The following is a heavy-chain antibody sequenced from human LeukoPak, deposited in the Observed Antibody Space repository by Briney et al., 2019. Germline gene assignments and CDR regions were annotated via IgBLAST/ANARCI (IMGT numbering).Heavy chain of an antibody. CDR3: ARDRPADGYNYELDY. CDR2: INPNSGGT. Sequence: ASVTVSCKASGYTFTGYYMHWVRQAPGQGLEWMGWINPNSGGTSYAQKFQGRVTMTRDTSTSTAYMELSRLRSDDTAVYYCARDRPADGYNYELDYWGQGTLVTVSS. CDR1: GYTFTGYY. V-gene: IGHV1-2*02. D-gene: IGHD5-24*01. J-gene: IGHJ4*02.